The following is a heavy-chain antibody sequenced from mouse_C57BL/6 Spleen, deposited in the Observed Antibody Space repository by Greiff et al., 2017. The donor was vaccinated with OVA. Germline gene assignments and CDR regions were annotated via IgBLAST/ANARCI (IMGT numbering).Heavy chain of an antibody. CDR2: IYPGDGDT. D-gene: IGHD1-1*01. V-gene: IGHV1-82*01. Sequence: VQLVESGPELVKPGASVKISCKASGYAFSSSWMNWVKQRPGKGLEWIGRIYPGDGDTNYNGKFKGKATLTADKSSSTAYMQLSSLTSEDSAVYFCARETVVAFDYWGQGTTLTVSS. J-gene: IGHJ2*01. CDR1: GYAFSSSW. CDR3: ARETVVAFDY.